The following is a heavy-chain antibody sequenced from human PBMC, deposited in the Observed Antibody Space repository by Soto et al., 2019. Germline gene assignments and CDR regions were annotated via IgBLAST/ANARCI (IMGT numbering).Heavy chain of an antibody. V-gene: IGHV1-18*01. CDR1: GYTFTSYG. Sequence: ASVKVSCKASGYTFTSYGISWVRQAPGQGLEWMGWISAYNGNTNYAQKLQGRVTMTTDTSTSTAYMELRSLRAEDTAVYYCAKDRDPYYYYYLMDVWGQGTTVTVSS. CDR3: AKDRDPYYYYYLMDV. J-gene: IGHJ6*02. CDR2: ISAYNGNT.